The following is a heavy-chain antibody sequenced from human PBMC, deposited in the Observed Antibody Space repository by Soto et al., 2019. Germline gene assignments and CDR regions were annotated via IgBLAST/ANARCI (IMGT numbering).Heavy chain of an antibody. CDR3: ARRAHYYDSSGYPHDAFDI. J-gene: IGHJ3*02. CDR2: IYYSGST. V-gene: IGHV4-39*01. CDR1: GGSISSSSYY. D-gene: IGHD3-22*01. Sequence: SETLSLTCTVSGGSISSSSYYWGWIRQPPGKGLEWIGSIYYSGSTYYNPSLKSRVTISVDTSKNQFSLKLSSVTAADTAVYYCARRAHYYDSSGYPHDAFDIWGQGTMVTVSS.